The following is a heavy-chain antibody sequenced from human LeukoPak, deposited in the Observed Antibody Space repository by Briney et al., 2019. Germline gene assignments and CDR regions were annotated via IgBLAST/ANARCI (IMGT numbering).Heavy chain of an antibody. CDR2: ISGSGRST. J-gene: IGHJ4*02. Sequence: PGGSLRLSCAASGFTFSSYAMTWVRQAPGKGQEWVSTISGSGRSTHYADSVKGRFTISRDNSKNTLYLQMNSLRAEDTALYYCATNVDTSDDYWGQGTLVTVSS. V-gene: IGHV3-23*01. CDR3: ATNVDTSDDY. D-gene: IGHD5-18*01. CDR1: GFTFSSYA.